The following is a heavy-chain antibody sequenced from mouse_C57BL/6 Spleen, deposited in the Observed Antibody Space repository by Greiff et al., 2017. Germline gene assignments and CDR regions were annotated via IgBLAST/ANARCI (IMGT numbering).Heavy chain of an antibody. V-gene: IGHV5-6*01. J-gene: IGHJ4*01. D-gene: IGHD2-1*01. CDR3: DRHAIYYGNIYAMDY. Sequence: EVKLVESGGDLVKPGGSLKLSCAASGFTFSSYGMSWVRQTPDKRLEWVATISSGGSYTYYPDSVKGRFTISRDNAKNTLYLQMSSLKSEDTAMYYCDRHAIYYGNIYAMDYWGQGTSVTVSS. CDR2: ISSGGSYT. CDR1: GFTFSSYG.